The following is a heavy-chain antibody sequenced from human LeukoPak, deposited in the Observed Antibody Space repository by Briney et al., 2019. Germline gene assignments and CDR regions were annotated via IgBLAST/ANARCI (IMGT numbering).Heavy chain of an antibody. J-gene: IGHJ4*02. Sequence: GGSLRLSCAASGFTFSTYSMNWVRQAPGKGLEWVSYISSASSTIYYADSVKGRFTISRDNAQNSVYLQMNSLRAEDTAVYYCAKGSLFYGSGSYYFDYWGQGTLVTVSS. CDR2: ISSASSTI. CDR1: GFTFSTYS. D-gene: IGHD3-10*01. V-gene: IGHV3-48*01. CDR3: AKGSLFYGSGSYYFDY.